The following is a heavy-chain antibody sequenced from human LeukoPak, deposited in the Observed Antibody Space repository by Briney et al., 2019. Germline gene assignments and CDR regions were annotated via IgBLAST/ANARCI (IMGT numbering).Heavy chain of an antibody. CDR3: ARRWHYDSSGYPYHFDY. J-gene: IGHJ4*02. Sequence: GESLRISCQGSGYCFANYWIAGVRQMPGKGLGWMGMIYPGDSDTRYSPSFQGQVTISADKSISTAYLQWSSLKASDTAMFYCARRWHYDSSGYPYHFDYLGQGTLVTVSS. CDR2: IYPGDSDT. V-gene: IGHV5-51*01. CDR1: GYCFANYW. D-gene: IGHD3-22*01.